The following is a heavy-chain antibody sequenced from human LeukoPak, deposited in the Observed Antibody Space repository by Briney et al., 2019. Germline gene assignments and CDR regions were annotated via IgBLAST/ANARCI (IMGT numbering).Heavy chain of an antibody. CDR2: IFGSGGST. J-gene: IGHJ4*02. Sequence: AGGSLRLSCAASGFTFSSYGMNWVRQAPGKGLEWVSAIFGSGGSTYYADSVKSRFTISRDNSKNTLYLQMNSLRAGDTAVYYCAKGRGPAAVAPDYWGQGTLVTVSS. V-gene: IGHV3-23*01. CDR3: AKGRGPAAVAPDY. D-gene: IGHD2-2*01. CDR1: GFTFSSYG.